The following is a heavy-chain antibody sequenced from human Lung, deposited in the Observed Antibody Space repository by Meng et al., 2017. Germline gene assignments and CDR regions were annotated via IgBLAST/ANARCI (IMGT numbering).Heavy chain of an antibody. J-gene: IGHJ4*02. CDR1: GGAFSAYY. Sequence: GHPEKWGAGLFNPSETPSTPCVVAGGAFSAYYWSRTRRPPGKGLEWIGPINHSASTNHNPSLESRATISVATSQNNLSLKLRSVNAADSAVYYCARGPTTMAHDFDYWGQGTLVTVSS. D-gene: IGHD4-11*01. V-gene: IGHV4-34*04. CDR2: INHSAST. CDR3: ARGPTTMAHDFDY.